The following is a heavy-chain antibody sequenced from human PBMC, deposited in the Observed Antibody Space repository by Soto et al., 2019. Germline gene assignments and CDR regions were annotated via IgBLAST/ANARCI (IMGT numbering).Heavy chain of an antibody. J-gene: IGHJ4*02. D-gene: IGHD3-10*01. CDR3: AKSSVRGIKHS. CDR1: GDSLRRGGYY. CDR2: IYFSGSA. Sequence: QVQLQESGPGLVKPSQTLSLTCTVSGDSLRRGGYYWSWIRQHPGKGLEWIGYIYFSGSAYYNPSLKSRVTMSIDTSKNQFSLRLTSLTAADTAVYYCAKSSVRGIKHSWGQGTLAIVSS. V-gene: IGHV4-31*03.